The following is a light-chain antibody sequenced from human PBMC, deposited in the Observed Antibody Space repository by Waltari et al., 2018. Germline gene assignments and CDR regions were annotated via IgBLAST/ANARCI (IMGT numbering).Light chain of an antibody. CDR2: RNN. V-gene: IGLV1-47*01. CDR1: SSNIGSNY. Sequence: QSVLTQPPSASGTPGQRVTISCSGSSSNIGSNYIYWYHQLPGTAPKLLLYRNNQRPSGVPDRFSGSKSGTSASLAIGGLRSEDEADYYCASWDDILSGVLFGGGTKLSVL. CDR3: ASWDDILSGVL. J-gene: IGLJ2*01.